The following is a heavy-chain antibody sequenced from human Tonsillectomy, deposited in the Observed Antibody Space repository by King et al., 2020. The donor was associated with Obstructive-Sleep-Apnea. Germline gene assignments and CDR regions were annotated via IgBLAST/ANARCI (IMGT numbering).Heavy chain of an antibody. Sequence: VQLVESGGGLVQPGGSLRLSCAASGFTFSSYAMTWVRQAPGKGLEWVSTISGSGGSTYYADSVKGRFTNSRDNSKNTLYLQMNSLRAEDTAVYYCAKDPSFGELCLTNCGQGTLVTVSS. CDR1: GFTFSSYA. CDR3: AKDPSFGELCLTN. CDR2: ISGSGGST. J-gene: IGHJ4*02. D-gene: IGHD3-10*01. V-gene: IGHV3-23*04.